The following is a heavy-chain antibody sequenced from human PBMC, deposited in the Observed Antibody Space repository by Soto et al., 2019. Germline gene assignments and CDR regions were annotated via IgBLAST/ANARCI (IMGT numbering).Heavy chain of an antibody. J-gene: IGHJ4*02. V-gene: IGHV4-39*01. CDR3: ARHLIHGKEWEPMYFDY. D-gene: IGHD1-26*01. Sequence: SETLSLTCTVSGGSISSSSYYWGWIRQPPGKGLEWIGSIYYSGSTYYNPSLKSRVTISVDTSKNQFSLKLSSVTAADTAVYYCARHLIHGKEWEPMYFDYWGQGTLVTAPQ. CDR2: IYYSGST. CDR1: GGSISSSSYY.